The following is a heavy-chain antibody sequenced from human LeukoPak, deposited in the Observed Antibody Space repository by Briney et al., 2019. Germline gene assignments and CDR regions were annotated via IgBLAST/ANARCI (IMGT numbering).Heavy chain of an antibody. V-gene: IGHV4-4*07. J-gene: IGHJ5*02. CDR3: ARGLVGTTGEQNWFDP. Sequence: PSETLSLTCTVSGGSISTYYWSWIRQPAGKGLEWIGRIHTSGSTNYNPSLKSRFTISVDKSKNQFSLKLSSVTAADTAVYYCARGLVGTTGEQNWFDPWGQGTLLTVSS. D-gene: IGHD1-26*01. CDR2: IHTSGST. CDR1: GGSISTYY.